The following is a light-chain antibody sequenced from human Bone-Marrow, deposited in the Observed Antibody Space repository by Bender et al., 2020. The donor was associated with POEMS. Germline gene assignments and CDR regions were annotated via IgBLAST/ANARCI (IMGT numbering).Light chain of an antibody. CDR1: ASNIGATYD. V-gene: IGLV1-40*01. CDR3: QSYDSSLSAYV. Sequence: QSVLTQPPSVSGAPGQRVAISCTGSASNIGATYDVHWYQHLPGTAPKLLIYANIYRPAGVPDRFSASKSGNSASLAITGLQAEDEADYYCQSYDSSLSAYVFGTGTKVTVL. CDR2: ANI. J-gene: IGLJ1*01.